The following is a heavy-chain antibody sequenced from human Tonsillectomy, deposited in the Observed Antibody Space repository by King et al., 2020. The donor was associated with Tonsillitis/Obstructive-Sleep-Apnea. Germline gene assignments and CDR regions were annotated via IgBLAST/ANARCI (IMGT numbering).Heavy chain of an antibody. V-gene: IGHV3-30*04. Sequence: VQLVESGGGLVQPGRSLRLSCAASEFSFSTSAMHWVRQAPGKGLEWVAVISYDGSNKYYADSVKGRFTISRDNSKNTLYLQMNSLRAEDTAVYCCARDRWRGGSCYGGMGVWGQGTTVTVPS. CDR2: ISYDGSNK. J-gene: IGHJ6*02. D-gene: IGHD2-15*01. CDR3: ARDRWRGGSCYGGMGV. CDR1: EFSFSTSA.